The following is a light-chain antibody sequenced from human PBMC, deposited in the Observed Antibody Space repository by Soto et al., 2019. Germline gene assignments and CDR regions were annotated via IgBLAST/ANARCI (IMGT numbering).Light chain of an antibody. Sequence: QAVVTQEPSLTVSPGGTVTLTCGSSTGDVTSGHYPYWFQQHPGKAPKLMISEVNNRPSGVSNRFSGSKSGNTAYLTISGLQVEDEAEYFCFSFTTTSTHVFGTGTKLTVL. CDR2: EVN. V-gene: IGLV2-14*01. J-gene: IGLJ1*01. CDR3: FSFTTTSTHV. CDR1: STGDVTSGHY.